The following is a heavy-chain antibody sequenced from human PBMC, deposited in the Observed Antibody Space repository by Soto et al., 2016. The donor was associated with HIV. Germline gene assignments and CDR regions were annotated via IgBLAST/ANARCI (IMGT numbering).Heavy chain of an antibody. D-gene: IGHD3-10*01. V-gene: IGHV4-31*03. CDR3: ARGLLWFGSATRLDY. CDR2: IYHSGST. J-gene: IGHJ4*02. CDR1: GGSISSGVYY. Sequence: VQLQESGPGLVKPSQTLSLTCTVSGGSISSGVYYWSWIRQHPGKGLEWIGYIYHSGSTYYNPSLKSRITISVDTSKNQFSLNLSSVTAADTAVYYCARGLLWFGSATRLDYWGQGTLGHRLL.